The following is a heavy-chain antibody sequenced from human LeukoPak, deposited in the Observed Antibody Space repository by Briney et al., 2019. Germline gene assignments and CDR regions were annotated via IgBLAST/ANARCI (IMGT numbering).Heavy chain of an antibody. CDR1: GGTLSSYA. V-gene: IGHV1-69*13. Sequence: ASVKVSCKASGGTLSSYAISWVRQAPGQGLEWMGGIIPIFGTANYAQKFQGRVTITADESTSTAYMELSSLRSEDTAVYYCARGGSDDHDAFDIWGQGTMVTVSS. CDR2: IIPIFGTA. CDR3: ARGGSDDHDAFDI. J-gene: IGHJ3*02. D-gene: IGHD1-26*01.